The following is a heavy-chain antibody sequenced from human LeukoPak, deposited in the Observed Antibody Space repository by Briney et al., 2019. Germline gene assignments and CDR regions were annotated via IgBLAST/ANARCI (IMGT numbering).Heavy chain of an antibody. Sequence: PSETLSLTCAVYGGSFSGYYWSWIRQPPGKGLEWIGEINHSGSTNYNPSLKSRVTISVDTSKNQFSLKLSSVTAADTAVYYCARRGIAVAGSYYYYMDVWGKGTTVTISS. CDR3: ARRGIAVAGSYYYYMDV. CDR1: GGSFSGYY. D-gene: IGHD6-19*01. CDR2: INHSGST. J-gene: IGHJ6*03. V-gene: IGHV4-34*01.